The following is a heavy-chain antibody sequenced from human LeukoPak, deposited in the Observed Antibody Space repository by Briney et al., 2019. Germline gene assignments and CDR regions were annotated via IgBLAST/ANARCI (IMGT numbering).Heavy chain of an antibody. J-gene: IGHJ4*02. D-gene: IGHD2-21*01. CDR1: GFTFSSYA. Sequence: GGSLRLSCAASGFTFSSYAMNWVRQAPGKGLEWVSCISSSGSTIYYADSVKGRFTISRDNARNSLYLETNSLRAEDTAVYYCARGRDSLDSWGQGTLVTVSP. CDR3: ARGRDSLDS. V-gene: IGHV3-48*03. CDR2: ISSSGSTI.